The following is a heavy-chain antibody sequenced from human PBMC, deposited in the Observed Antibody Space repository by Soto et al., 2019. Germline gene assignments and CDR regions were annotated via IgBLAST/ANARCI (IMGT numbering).Heavy chain of an antibody. CDR3: ARETTHDAIDI. J-gene: IGHJ4*01. CDR2: IRSNDETI. D-gene: IGHD4-17*01. V-gene: IGHV3-48*03. CDR1: GFTFSHYE. Sequence: PGGSLRLSCAASGFTFSHYEMNWVRQAPGKGLEWISNIRSNDETIYYADSVKGQFTMSRDNARDSLYLQMHSLRADDTAVYFCARETTHDAIDIWGQGTQVTVSS.